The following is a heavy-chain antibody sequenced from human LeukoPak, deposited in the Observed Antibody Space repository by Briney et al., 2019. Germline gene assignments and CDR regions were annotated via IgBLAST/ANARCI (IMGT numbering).Heavy chain of an antibody. J-gene: IGHJ3*02. CDR3: ARDSPSYDYVWGSYPQVAFDI. CDR1: GRTFSSYA. V-gene: IGHV1-69*05. Sequence: SVKVSCKASGRTFSSYAISWVRQAPGQGLEWMGRIIPIFGTANYAQKFQGRVTITTDESTSTAYMELSSLRSEDTAVYYCARDSPSYDYVWGSYPQVAFDIWGQGTMVTVSS. D-gene: IGHD3-16*02. CDR2: IIPIFGTA.